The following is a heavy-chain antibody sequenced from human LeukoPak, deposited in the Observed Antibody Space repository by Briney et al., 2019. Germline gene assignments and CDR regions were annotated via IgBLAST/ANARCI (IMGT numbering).Heavy chain of an antibody. CDR1: GGSVSSGSYY. V-gene: IGHV4-61*01. J-gene: IGHJ4*02. Sequence: SETLSLTCTVSGGSVSSGSYYWSWIRQPPGKGLEWIGYIYYSGSTDYNPSLKSRVTISVDTSKNQFSLKLSSVTAADTAVYYCARVTSRPGAYGDHFDYWGQGTLVTVSS. D-gene: IGHD4-17*01. CDR3: ARVTSRPGAYGDHFDY. CDR2: IYYSGST.